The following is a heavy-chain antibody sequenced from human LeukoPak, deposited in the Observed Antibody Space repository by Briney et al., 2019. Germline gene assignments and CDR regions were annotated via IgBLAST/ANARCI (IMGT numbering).Heavy chain of an antibody. D-gene: IGHD3-22*01. J-gene: IGHJ3*02. V-gene: IGHV3-30*03. CDR3: ARDFGTMIVVVSQIYAFDI. CDR2: MSYDETNK. Sequence: GGSLRLSCAGSGFTFSTYDIHWVRQAPGKGLEWVAVMSYDETNKYYADSVKGRFTISRDNSKNTLYLQMNSLRAEDTAVYYCARDFGTMIVVVSQIYAFDIWGQGTMVTVSS. CDR1: GFTFSTYD.